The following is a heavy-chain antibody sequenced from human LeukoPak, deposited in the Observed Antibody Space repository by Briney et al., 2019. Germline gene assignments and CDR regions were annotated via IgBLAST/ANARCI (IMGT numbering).Heavy chain of an antibody. CDR3: AKGAVGNRGYFDY. Sequence: GGSLRLSCAASGFTFSSYAVTWVRQAPGKGLEWVSGISGSADTTYYADSVKGRFTISRGNSKNTLYLQMNSLRAEDTAVYFCAKGAVGNRGYFDYWGQGTPVTVSA. CDR2: ISGSADTT. CDR1: GFTFSSYA. D-gene: IGHD1-26*01. V-gene: IGHV3-23*01. J-gene: IGHJ4*02.